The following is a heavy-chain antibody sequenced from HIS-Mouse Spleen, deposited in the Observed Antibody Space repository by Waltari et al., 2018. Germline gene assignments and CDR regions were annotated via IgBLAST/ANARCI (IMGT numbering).Heavy chain of an antibody. CDR2: ISSSSSYI. D-gene: IGHD6-13*01. V-gene: IGHV3-21*01. CDR1: GFTFSSYS. CDR3: ARSPGIAAAGTDY. J-gene: IGHJ4*02. Sequence: EVQLVESGGGLVKPGGSLRLSCAASGFTFSSYSMTWVRQAPGKGLEWVSSISSSSSYIYYADSVKGRFTISRDNAKNSLYLQMNSLRAEDTAVYYCARSPGIAAAGTDYWGQGTLVTVSS.